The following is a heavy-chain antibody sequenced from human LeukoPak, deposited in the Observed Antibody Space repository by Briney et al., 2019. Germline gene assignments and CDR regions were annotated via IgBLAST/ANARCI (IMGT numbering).Heavy chain of an antibody. V-gene: IGHV3-21*01. Sequence: GGSLRLSCAASGFTFSSYSMNWVRQAPGKGLEWASSISSSSSYIYYADSVKGRFTISRDNAKNSLYLQMNSLRAEDTAVYYCARASYYYDSSGYYYLDAFDIWGQGTMVTVSS. D-gene: IGHD3-22*01. CDR2: ISSSSSYI. J-gene: IGHJ3*02. CDR1: GFTFSSYS. CDR3: ARASYYYDSSGYYYLDAFDI.